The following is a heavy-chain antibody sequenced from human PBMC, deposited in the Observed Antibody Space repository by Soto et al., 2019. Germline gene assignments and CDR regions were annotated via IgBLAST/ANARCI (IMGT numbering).Heavy chain of an antibody. CDR3: ARARRLELRSWFDP. Sequence: ASVKVSCKAPGYTFTSYAMHWVRQAPGQRLEWMGWINAGNGNTKYSQKFQGRVTITRDTSASTAYMELSSLRSEDTAVYYCARARRLELRSWFDPWGQGTLVTVSS. D-gene: IGHD1-7*01. CDR2: INAGNGNT. J-gene: IGHJ5*02. V-gene: IGHV1-3*01. CDR1: GYTFTSYA.